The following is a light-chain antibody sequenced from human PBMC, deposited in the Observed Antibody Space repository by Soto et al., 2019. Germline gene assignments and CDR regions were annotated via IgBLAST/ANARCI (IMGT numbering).Light chain of an antibody. V-gene: IGKV1-5*01. CDR2: DAS. Sequence: IQMTQSPSTLSASVGDRVTIYCRASQSISSWLAWYQQKPGKAPKLLIYDASSLESGVPSRFSGSGSGTEFTLTISSLQPDDFATYYRQQYNSYWTFGQGTKVDIK. CDR3: QQYNSYWT. CDR1: QSISSW. J-gene: IGKJ1*01.